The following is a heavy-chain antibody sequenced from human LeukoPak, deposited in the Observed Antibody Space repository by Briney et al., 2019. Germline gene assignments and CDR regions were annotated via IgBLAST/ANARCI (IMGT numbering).Heavy chain of an antibody. CDR1: GFTFSSYD. CDR3: ARGAYAYGDYPFDY. J-gene: IGHJ4*02. CDR2: IGTAGDT. V-gene: IGHV3-13*01. D-gene: IGHD4-17*01. Sequence: GGSLRLSCAAPGFTFSSYDMHWVRQATGKGLEWVSAIGTAGDTYYPGSVKGRFTISRENAKNSLYLQMNSLRAGDTAVYYCARGAYAYGDYPFDYWGQGTLVTVSS.